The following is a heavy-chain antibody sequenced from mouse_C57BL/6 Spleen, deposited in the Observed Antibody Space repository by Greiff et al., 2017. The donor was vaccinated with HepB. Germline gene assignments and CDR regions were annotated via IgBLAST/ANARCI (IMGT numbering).Heavy chain of an antibody. Sequence: VQLKQSGPELVKPGASVKISCKASGYTFTDYYMNWVKQSHGKSLEWIGDINPNNGGTSYNQKFKGKATLTVDKSSSTAYMELRSLTSEDSAVYYCARAGSNYEGVWGQGTTLTVSS. D-gene: IGHD2-5*01. CDR2: INPNNGGT. CDR1: GYTFTDYY. V-gene: IGHV1-26*01. CDR3: ARAGSNYEGV. J-gene: IGHJ2*01.